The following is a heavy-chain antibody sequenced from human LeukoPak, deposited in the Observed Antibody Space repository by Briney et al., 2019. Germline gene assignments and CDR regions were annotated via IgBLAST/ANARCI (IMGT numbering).Heavy chain of an antibody. CDR1: GFTFSSYG. D-gene: IGHD6-13*01. J-gene: IGHJ4*02. CDR3: AGYSSSWFITTSYSFDY. CDR2: IPNDRRNN. V-gene: IGHV3-30*03. Sequence: GGSLRLSCAASGFTFSSYGMHWVRQAPGKGLEWVAVIPNDRRNNYYADSVKGRFTISRDNSKNTLYLQMNSLRSEDTAVYYCAGYSSSWFITTSYSFDYWGQGTLVTVSS.